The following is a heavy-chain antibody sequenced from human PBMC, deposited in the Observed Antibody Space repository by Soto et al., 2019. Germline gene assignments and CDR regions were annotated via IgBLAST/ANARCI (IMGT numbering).Heavy chain of an antibody. Sequence: ASVKVSCKASGYTFTSYYMHWVRQAPGQGLEWMGIINPSGGSKSYAQKLQGRVTMTRETTTSTFYMELSSLRFEDTAVYFCARDEVYYGSGSYSNYYYYGMDVWGQGTTVTVSS. J-gene: IGHJ6*02. CDR1: GYTFTSYY. CDR2: INPSGGSK. D-gene: IGHD3-10*01. CDR3: ARDEVYYGSGSYSNYYYYGMDV. V-gene: IGHV1-46*01.